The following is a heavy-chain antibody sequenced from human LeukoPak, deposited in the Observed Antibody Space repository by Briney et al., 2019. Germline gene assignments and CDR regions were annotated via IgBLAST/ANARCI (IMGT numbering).Heavy chain of an antibody. CDR2: ISSSGSSI. V-gene: IGHV3-11*01. CDR3: ASGPYYYESSEYPDY. CDR1: GFTFSDYY. J-gene: IGHJ4*02. D-gene: IGHD3-22*01. Sequence: GGSLRLSCAAPGFTFSDYYMSWLRQAPGKGREWVSYISSSGSSIYYADSVKGRFTVSRDNAKNSLYLQMNSLRAEDTAVYYCASGPYYYESSEYPDYWGQGTLVTVSS.